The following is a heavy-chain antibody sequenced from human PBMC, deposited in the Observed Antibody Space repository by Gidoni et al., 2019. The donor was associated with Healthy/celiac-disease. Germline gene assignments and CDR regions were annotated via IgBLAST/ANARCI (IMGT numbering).Heavy chain of an antibody. CDR2: FYYSGST. D-gene: IGHD2-15*01. V-gene: IGHV4-59*01. J-gene: IGHJ5*02. Sequence: QLQLQESGPGLVKPSETLSLTCTVSGGSIRRYYWSWIRQPPGKGLEWIGYFYYSGSTNYNASLKSRVTISVDTSKNQFALKLSSVTAADTAVYYCAREWRYGSGGSCYAEWFDPWGQGTLVTVSS. CDR1: GGSIRRYY. CDR3: AREWRYGSGGSCYAEWFDP.